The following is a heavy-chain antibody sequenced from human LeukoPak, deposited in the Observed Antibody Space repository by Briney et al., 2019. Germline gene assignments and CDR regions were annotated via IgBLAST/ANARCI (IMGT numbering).Heavy chain of an antibody. CDR1: GFTVSSNY. CDR2: IYSGGST. CDR3: ARERGDGSGSYRDYYYYGMDV. V-gene: IGHV3-53*01. J-gene: IGHJ6*02. D-gene: IGHD3-10*01. Sequence: PGGSLRLSCAASGFTVSSNYMSWVRQAPGKGLEWVSVIYSGGSTYYADSVKGRFTISRDNSKNTLYLQMNSLRAEDTAVYYCARERGDGSGSYRDYYYYGMDVWGQGTTVTVSS.